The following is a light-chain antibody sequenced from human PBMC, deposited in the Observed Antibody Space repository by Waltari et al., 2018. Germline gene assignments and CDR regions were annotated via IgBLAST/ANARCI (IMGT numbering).Light chain of an antibody. V-gene: IGKV3-15*01. CDR3: QQYNNWPPWT. Sequence: EIVMTQSPATLSVSPGERATLSCRASQYISNNLACDQHKLGQAPSLLIYGASTRATGIPARFSGGGSGTEFTRTISSMQSEDFAVYYWQQYNNWPPWTFGRGTKVEIK. CDR1: QYISNN. CDR2: GAS. J-gene: IGKJ1*01.